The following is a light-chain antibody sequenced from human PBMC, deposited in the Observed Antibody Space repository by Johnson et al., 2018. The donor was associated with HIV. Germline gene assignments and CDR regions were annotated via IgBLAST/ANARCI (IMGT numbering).Light chain of an antibody. CDR2: ENN. Sequence: QSVLTQPPSVSAAPGQKVTISCSGSSSNIGNNYVSWYQQFPGTAPKLLIYENNKRPSGIPNRFSGSKSGTSATLGITGLQTGDEADYYCGTWDTSLGAQYVFGSGTKVTVL. V-gene: IGLV1-51*01. J-gene: IGLJ1*01. CDR3: GTWDTSLGAQYV. CDR1: SSNIGNNY.